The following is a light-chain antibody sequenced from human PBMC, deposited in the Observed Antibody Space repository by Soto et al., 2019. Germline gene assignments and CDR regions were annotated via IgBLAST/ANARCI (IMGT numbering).Light chain of an antibody. CDR2: EVS. Sequence: QSALTQPASVSGSPGQSITISCTGTSSDVGGYNYVSWYQQHPGKAPKLMIYEVSNRPSGVSNRFSGSKSGNTASLNISGLQAEYEADYYCSSYTSSSTLVFGGGTKVTVL. J-gene: IGLJ2*01. V-gene: IGLV2-14*01. CDR3: SSYTSSSTLV. CDR1: SSDVGGYNY.